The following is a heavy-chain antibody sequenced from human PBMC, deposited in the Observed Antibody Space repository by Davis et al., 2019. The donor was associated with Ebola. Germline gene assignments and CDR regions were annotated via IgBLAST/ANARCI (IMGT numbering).Heavy chain of an antibody. D-gene: IGHD6-19*01. V-gene: IGHV3-30*02. J-gene: IGHJ4*02. CDR3: AIANRGPVADTGDY. Sequence: GESLKISCEASGFSFSSYAMSWVRQAPGKGLEWVAFIRYDGSNKYYADSVKGRFTISRDNAKNSLYLQMNSLRAEDTAVYYCAIANRGPVADTGDYWGQGTLVTVSS. CDR2: IRYDGSNK. CDR1: GFSFSSYA.